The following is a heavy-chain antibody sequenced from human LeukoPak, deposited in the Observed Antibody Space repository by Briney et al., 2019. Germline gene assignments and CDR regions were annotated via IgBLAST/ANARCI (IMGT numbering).Heavy chain of an antibody. Sequence: GGSPRLSCAASGFTFSGSAMHWVRQASGKGLEWVGRIRSKANSYATAYAEAVKGGFTISRDDSKNTAYLQRNSLKTEDTAVYYCSSTDWGYFQHWGQGTLVTVSS. CDR2: IRSKANSYAT. D-gene: IGHD7-27*01. CDR3: SSTDWGYFQH. V-gene: IGHV3-73*01. CDR1: GFTFSGSA. J-gene: IGHJ1*01.